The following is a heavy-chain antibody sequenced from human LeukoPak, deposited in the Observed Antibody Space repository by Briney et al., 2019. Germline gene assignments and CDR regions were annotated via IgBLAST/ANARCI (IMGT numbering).Heavy chain of an antibody. CDR1: GVSKGSGLW. CDR2: IFHSGST. D-gene: IGHD2-21*01. J-gene: IGHJ2*01. Sequence: SETLPLPCALSGVSKGSGLWCSSVRQPPGKGLEWIGEIFHSGSTDYNPSLKSRVTIFVDKSKNQFSQSLLYVTAAATAVYYFARGRMVRCWFLHRWGRGTLVTVSS. V-gene: IGHV4-4*02. CDR3: ARGRMVRCWFLHR.